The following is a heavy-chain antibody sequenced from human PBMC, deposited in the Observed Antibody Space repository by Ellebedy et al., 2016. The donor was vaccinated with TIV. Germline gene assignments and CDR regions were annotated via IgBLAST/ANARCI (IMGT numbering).Heavy chain of an antibody. V-gene: IGHV1-69*13. J-gene: IGHJ4*02. Sequence: AASVKVSCKASGGTFSSYAISWVRQAPGQGLEWMGGIIPIFGTANYAQKFQGRVTITADESTSTAYMELSSLRSEDTAVYYRSRDGYSSGGMEGYWGQGTLVTVSS. CDR2: IIPIFGTA. CDR3: SRDGYSSGGMEGY. CDR1: GGTFSSYA. D-gene: IGHD6-19*01.